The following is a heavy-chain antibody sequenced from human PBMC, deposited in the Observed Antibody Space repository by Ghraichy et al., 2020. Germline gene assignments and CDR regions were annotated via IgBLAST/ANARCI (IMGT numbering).Heavy chain of an antibody. J-gene: IGHJ5*02. D-gene: IGHD4-17*01. CDR1: GGSISTYY. CDR3: ARGVHNYGDYPWWFDP. Sequence: PETLSLTCTVSGGSISTYYWSWIRQSPGKGLEWIGYIYYKGTTNYNPSLKSRVTISLDMSKNQFSLRLTSVTAADTAVYFCARGVHNYGDYPWWFDPWGQGALVTVSS. V-gene: IGHV4-59*01. CDR2: IYYKGTT.